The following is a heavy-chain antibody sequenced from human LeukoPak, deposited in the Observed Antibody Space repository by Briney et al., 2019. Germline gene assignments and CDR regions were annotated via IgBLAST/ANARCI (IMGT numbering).Heavy chain of an antibody. V-gene: IGHV4-61*08. D-gene: IGHD3-10*01. CDR1: GGSISSGGYY. J-gene: IGHJ4*02. CDR3: ARRDYGSGSYGY. CDR2: IYYSGST. Sequence: SQTLSLTCTVSGGSISSGGYYWSWIRQPPGKGLEWIGYIYYSGSTTYNPSLKSRVSISLDTSENQFSLRLSSVTAADTAVYYCARRDYGSGSYGYWGQGTLVTVSS.